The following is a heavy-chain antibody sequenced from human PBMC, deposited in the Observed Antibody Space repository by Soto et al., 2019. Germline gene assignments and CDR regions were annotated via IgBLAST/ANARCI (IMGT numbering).Heavy chain of an antibody. CDR1: GFTFDDYA. J-gene: IGHJ4*02. CDR2: ISWNSGSI. Sequence: EVQLVESGGGLVQPGRSLRLSCAASGFTFDDYAMHWVRQAPGKGLEWVSGISWNSGSIGYVDSVKGRFTISRNNAKKSLYQQMNSLSAEDTALYYCAKDTVLRFLEWSPSFDYWGQGTLVTVSS. CDR3: AKDTVLRFLEWSPSFDY. D-gene: IGHD3-3*01. V-gene: IGHV3-9*01.